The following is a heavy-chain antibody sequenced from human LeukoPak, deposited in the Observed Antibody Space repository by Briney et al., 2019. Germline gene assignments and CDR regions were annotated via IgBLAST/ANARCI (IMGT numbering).Heavy chain of an antibody. V-gene: IGHV1-8*03. CDR2: MNPNSGNT. D-gene: IGHD6-13*01. Sequence: GASVKVSCKASGYTFTSYDINWVRQATGQGLEWMGWMNPNSGNTGYAQKFKGRVTITRNTSISTANMELSSRRSEATAVYYCARGLMRHGREQQLRYWGQGTLVTVS. CDR1: GYTFTSYD. CDR3: ARGLMRHGREQQLRY. J-gene: IGHJ4*01.